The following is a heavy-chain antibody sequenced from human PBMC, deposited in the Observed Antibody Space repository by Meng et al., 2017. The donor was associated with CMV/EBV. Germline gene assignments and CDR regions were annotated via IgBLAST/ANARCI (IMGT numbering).Heavy chain of an antibody. CDR3: ARDRVVTRYYYYGMDV. D-gene: IGHD4-23*01. V-gene: IGHV4-59*01. J-gene: IGHJ6*02. CDR1: GGSISSYY. CDR2: IYYSGST. Sequence: GSLRPSCTVSGGSISSYYWSWIRQPPGKGLEWIGYIYYSGSTNYNPSLKSRVTISVDTSKNQFSLKLSSVTAADTAVYYCARDRVVTRYYYYGMDVWGQGTTVTVSS.